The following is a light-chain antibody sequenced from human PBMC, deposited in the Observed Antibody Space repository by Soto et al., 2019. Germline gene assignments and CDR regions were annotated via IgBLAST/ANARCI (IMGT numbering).Light chain of an antibody. CDR1: QSVSSSY. CDR2: GAS. V-gene: IGKV3-20*01. CDR3: QQYGSSPYT. J-gene: IGKJ1*01. Sequence: EIVLTQSPGTLSLSPGERATLSCRASQSVSSSYLAWYQQKPGQAPRLLIYGASSRATGIPDRFSGSGSGTDFTLTISRLEPEDFAVYYCQQYGSSPYTFGQGTKVGIK.